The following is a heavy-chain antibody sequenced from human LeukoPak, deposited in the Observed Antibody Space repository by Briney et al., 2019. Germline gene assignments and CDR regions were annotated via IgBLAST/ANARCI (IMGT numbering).Heavy chain of an antibody. J-gene: IGHJ4*02. Sequence: PGGCLRLSCAASGFTFSNYAMHWVRQAPGKGLEWVAVIFYDGSKKYYADSVEGRFTISRDNSKNTLYLHMNSLRVEDTAVFYCARGPDGYNSHFDYWGQGTLVTVSS. CDR3: ARGPDGYNSHFDY. V-gene: IGHV3-30-3*01. D-gene: IGHD5-24*01. CDR2: IFYDGSKK. CDR1: GFTFSNYA.